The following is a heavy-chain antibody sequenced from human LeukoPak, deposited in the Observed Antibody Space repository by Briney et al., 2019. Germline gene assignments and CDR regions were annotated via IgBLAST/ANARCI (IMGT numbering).Heavy chain of an antibody. D-gene: IGHD3-16*02. Sequence: ASVKVSCKASGYTFTGYYMHWVRQAPGQGLEWMGRINPNSGGTNYAQKFQGRVTMTRDTSISTAYMELSRLRSDDTAVYYCARYDYVWGSYRTPGDYWGQGTLVTVSP. V-gene: IGHV1-2*06. J-gene: IGHJ4*02. CDR3: ARYDYVWGSYRTPGDY. CDR2: INPNSGGT. CDR1: GYTFTGYY.